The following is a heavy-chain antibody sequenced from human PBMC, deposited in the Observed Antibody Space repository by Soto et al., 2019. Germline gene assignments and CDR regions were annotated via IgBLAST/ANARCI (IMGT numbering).Heavy chain of an antibody. CDR1: GGTFSRSA. J-gene: IGHJ4*02. Sequence: QVQLVQSGAEVKKPGSSVKVSCKASGGTFSRSAIRWVRQAPGQGLECMGTIIPVLATPKYGQKFQGRVSITTVKSTGTSDMELYILTSYYTAVYSCAVYSRVTNAFDYLGQSTLFTVSS. D-gene: IGHD4-17*01. CDR2: IIPVLATP. CDR3: AVYSRVTNAFDY. V-gene: IGHV1-69*09.